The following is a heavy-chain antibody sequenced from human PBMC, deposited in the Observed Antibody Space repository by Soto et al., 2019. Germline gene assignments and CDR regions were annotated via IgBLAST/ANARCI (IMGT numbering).Heavy chain of an antibody. D-gene: IGHD3-10*01. J-gene: IGHJ4*02. Sequence: QVQLQESGPGLVKPSGTLSLTCAVSGGSISSSNWWSWVRQPPGKGLEWIGEVYHSGSTNYNPSLQSVVTIPVDKSKDQFSLKLRSVTAADTAVCYCARDRVVRGVRYFDYWGQGTLVTVCS. V-gene: IGHV4-4*02. CDR3: ARDRVVRGVRYFDY. CDR2: VYHSGST. CDR1: GGSISSSNW.